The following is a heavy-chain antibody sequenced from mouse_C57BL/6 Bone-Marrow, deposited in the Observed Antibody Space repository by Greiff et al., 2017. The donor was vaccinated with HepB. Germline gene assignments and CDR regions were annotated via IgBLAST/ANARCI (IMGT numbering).Heavy chain of an antibody. CDR1: GYTFTDYY. CDR2: INPNNGGT. J-gene: IGHJ3*01. CDR3: ARNSNYRFAY. Sequence: VQLQQSGPGLVKPGASVKISCKASGYTFTDYYMNWVKQSHGKSLEWIGDINPNNGGTSYNQKFKGKATLTVDKSSSTAYMELRSLTSEDSAVYYCARNSNYRFAYWGQGTLVTVSA. V-gene: IGHV1-26*01. D-gene: IGHD2-5*01.